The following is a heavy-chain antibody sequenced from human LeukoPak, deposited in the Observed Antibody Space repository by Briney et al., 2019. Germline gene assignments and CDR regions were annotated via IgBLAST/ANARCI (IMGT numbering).Heavy chain of an antibody. V-gene: IGHV3-30*18. Sequence: GRSLRLSCAASGFTFSDSGMHWVRQAPGKGLEWVAIISFDGSRRFYADSVRGRFTVSRDNSKNTLFLQMDSLSADDTGVYYCAKEGTDYGDYPYLFDYWGQGTLVTVSS. CDR1: GFTFSDSG. CDR3: AKEGTDYGDYPYLFDY. D-gene: IGHD4-17*01. CDR2: ISFDGSRR. J-gene: IGHJ4*02.